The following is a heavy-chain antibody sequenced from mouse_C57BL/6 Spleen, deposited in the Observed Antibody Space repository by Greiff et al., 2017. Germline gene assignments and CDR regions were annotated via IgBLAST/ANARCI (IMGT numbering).Heavy chain of an antibody. D-gene: IGHD1-1*01. CDR3: ARSIYYDGSTYAMDY. V-gene: IGHV1-39*01. CDR1: GYSFTDYN. Sequence: EVQLQQSGPELVKPGASVKISCKASGYSFTDYNMNWVKQSTGKSLEWIGVINPNYGTTSYNQKFKGKATLTVDQSSSTAYMQLNSLTSEDSAVYYCARSIYYDGSTYAMDYWGQGTSVTVSS. CDR2: INPNYGTT. J-gene: IGHJ4*01.